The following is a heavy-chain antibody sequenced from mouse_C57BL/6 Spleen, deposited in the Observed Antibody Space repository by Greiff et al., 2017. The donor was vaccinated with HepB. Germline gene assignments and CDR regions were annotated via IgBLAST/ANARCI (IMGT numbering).Heavy chain of an antibody. CDR2: IDPSDSYT. D-gene: IGHD1-2*01. CDR3: ARFLTTADYFDY. V-gene: IGHV1-69*01. Sequence: QVQLQQPGAELVMPGASVKLSCKASGYTFTSYWMHWVKQRPGQGLEWIGEIDPSDSYTNYNQKFKGKSTLTVDKPSSTAYMQLSSLTSEDSAVYYCARFLTTADYFDYWGQGTTLTVSS. CDR1: GYTFTSYW. J-gene: IGHJ2*01.